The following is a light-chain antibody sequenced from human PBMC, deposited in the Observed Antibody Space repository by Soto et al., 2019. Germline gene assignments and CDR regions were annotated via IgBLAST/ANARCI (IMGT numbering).Light chain of an antibody. CDR3: QQYNSYRT. Sequence: DIRMTQSPSTLSASVGDRVTITCRASQSISSWLAWYQQKPGKAPNLLIYDASSLESGVPSRFSGSGSGTEFTLTLSSLKPDDCATDYCQQYNSYRTFGQGTKVEIK. CDR2: DAS. V-gene: IGKV1-5*01. CDR1: QSISSW. J-gene: IGKJ1*01.